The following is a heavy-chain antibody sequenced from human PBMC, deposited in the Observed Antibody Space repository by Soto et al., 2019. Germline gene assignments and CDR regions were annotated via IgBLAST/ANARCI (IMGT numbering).Heavy chain of an antibody. V-gene: IGHV1-2*04. J-gene: IGHJ4*02. CDR1: GYTFTGYY. Sequence: QVQLVQSGAEVKKPGASVKVSCKASGYTFTGYYMHWVRQAPGQGLEWMGWINPNSGGTNYAQKFQGWVTMTRDTSISTAYMELSRLRSDDTAVYYCARAGIAAAGTDGGIYFDYWGQGTLVTVSS. CDR2: INPNSGGT. CDR3: ARAGIAAAGTDGGIYFDY. D-gene: IGHD6-13*01.